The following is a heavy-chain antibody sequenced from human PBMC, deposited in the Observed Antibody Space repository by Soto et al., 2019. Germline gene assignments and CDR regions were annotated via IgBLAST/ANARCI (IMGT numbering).Heavy chain of an antibody. CDR2: MNPNSGNT. D-gene: IGHD6-13*01. CDR1: GYTFTSYD. V-gene: IGHV1-8*01. Sequence: ASVKVSCKASGYTFTSYDINWVRQATGQGLEWMGWMNPNSGNTGYAQKFQGRVTMTRNTSISTAYMELSSLRSEDTAVYYCARDRGYSSSWYVADWFDPWGQGTLVTVSS. CDR3: ARDRGYSSSWYVADWFDP. J-gene: IGHJ5*02.